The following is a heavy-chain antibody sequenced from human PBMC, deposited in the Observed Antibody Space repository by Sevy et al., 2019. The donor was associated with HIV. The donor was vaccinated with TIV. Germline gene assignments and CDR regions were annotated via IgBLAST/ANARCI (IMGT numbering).Heavy chain of an antibody. CDR3: ARTSIAVASSDY. CDR1: GGTFSSYA. J-gene: IGHJ4*02. D-gene: IGHD6-19*01. Sequence: ASVKVSCKASGGTFSSYAISWVRQAPGQGLEWMGGIIPIFGTANYAQKFQGRVTITADESTSTAYMELSSLRSEDTAVYYCARTSIAVASSDYWGQGTLVTVSS. CDR2: IIPIFGTA. V-gene: IGHV1-69*13.